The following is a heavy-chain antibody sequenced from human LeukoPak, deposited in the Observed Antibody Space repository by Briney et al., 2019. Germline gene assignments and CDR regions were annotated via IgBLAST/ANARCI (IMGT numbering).Heavy chain of an antibody. D-gene: IGHD3-9*01. V-gene: IGHV4-59*08. CDR2: IYYSVST. Sequence: EPLSLTCRVSGGAMHSYYWSWIPRSPGKGLEWIGYIYYSVSTHYTASPKRRVTISVDTPKNQSSLQLSSVTAADTAVYYCARHVWLQPFDYWGQGTLVTVSS. CDR3: ARHVWLQPFDY. CDR1: GGAMHSYY. J-gene: IGHJ4*02.